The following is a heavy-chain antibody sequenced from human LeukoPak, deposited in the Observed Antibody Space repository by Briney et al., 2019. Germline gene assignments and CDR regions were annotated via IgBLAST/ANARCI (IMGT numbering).Heavy chain of an antibody. CDR1: GTSISSYS. D-gene: IGHD4-11*01. Sequence: SETLSLTCTVSGTSISSYSWSWIRQPPGKGLEWIGYIYYSGSTNYNASLKSRVTISQDTSKNQFYLRLTSVTAADTAVYYCARAPTLTTLDYWGQGTLVTVSS. V-gene: IGHV4-59*01. CDR2: IYYSGST. J-gene: IGHJ4*02. CDR3: ARAPTLTTLDY.